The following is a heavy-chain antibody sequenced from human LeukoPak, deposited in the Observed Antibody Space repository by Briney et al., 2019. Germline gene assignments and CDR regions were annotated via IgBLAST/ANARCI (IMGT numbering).Heavy chain of an antibody. CDR2: IIPIFGTA. CDR3: ARTANDYSNGYFDY. D-gene: IGHD4-11*01. Sequence: GASVKVSFKASGGTFSSYAISWVRQAPGQGLEWMGGIIPIFGTANYAQKFQGRVTITTDESTSTAYMELSSLRSEDTAVYYCARTANDYSNGYFDYWGQGTLGTVSA. J-gene: IGHJ4*02. CDR1: GGTFSSYA. V-gene: IGHV1-69*05.